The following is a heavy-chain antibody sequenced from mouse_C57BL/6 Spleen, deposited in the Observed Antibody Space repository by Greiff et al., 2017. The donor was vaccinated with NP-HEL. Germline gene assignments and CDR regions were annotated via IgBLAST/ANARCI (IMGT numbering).Heavy chain of an antibody. V-gene: IGHV5-4*03. CDR3: ARGSLYFDY. CDR1: GFTFSSYA. CDR2: ISDGGSYT. J-gene: IGHJ2*01. Sequence: EVKLVESGGGLVKPGGSLKLSCAASGFTFSSYAMSWVRQTPEKRLERVATISDGGSYTYYPDNVKGRFTISRDNAKNNLYLQMSHLKSEDTAMYYCARGSLYFDYWGKGTTLTVSS.